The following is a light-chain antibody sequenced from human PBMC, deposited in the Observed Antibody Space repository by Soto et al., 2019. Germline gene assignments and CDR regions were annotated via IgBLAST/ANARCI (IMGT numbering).Light chain of an antibody. CDR1: QSISSSY. Sequence: VLTQSQGTLSLSPGERATLSCRASQSISSSYLAWYQQKPGQAPRLLIYGASSRATGIPDRFSGSGSGTDFTLTISRLEPEDFAVYFCQQYSNSPQTFGQGTKVDIK. CDR2: GAS. CDR3: QQYSNSPQT. V-gene: IGKV3-20*01. J-gene: IGKJ1*01.